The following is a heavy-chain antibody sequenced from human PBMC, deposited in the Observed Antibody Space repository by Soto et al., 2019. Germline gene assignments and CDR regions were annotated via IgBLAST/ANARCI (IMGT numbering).Heavy chain of an antibody. Sequence: QLQLQQSGPGLVKPSETLSLTCTVSGVSISNPYYYWGWIRQTPGKGLEWIGSIHYSGSTFYNPSLRSRVTISLDTYRNQCSLRLTSVSVADKAVYYCARRQSTDTVQAPAAIYADDGFDFWGQGTMVTVSS. J-gene: IGHJ3*01. D-gene: IGHD2-2*01. V-gene: IGHV4-39*01. CDR3: ARRQSTDTVQAPAAIYADDGFDF. CDR1: GVSISNPYYY. CDR2: IHYSGST.